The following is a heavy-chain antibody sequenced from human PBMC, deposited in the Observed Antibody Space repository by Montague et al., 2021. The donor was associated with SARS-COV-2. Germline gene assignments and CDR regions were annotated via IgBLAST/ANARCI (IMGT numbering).Heavy chain of an antibody. CDR3: VRASLIKARIAVAGTTVY. V-gene: IGHV3-30*09. D-gene: IGHD6-19*01. J-gene: IGHJ4*02. CDR1: GFTFNNYA. Sequence: SLRLSCAASGFTFNNYAMHWVRQAPGKGLGWVAIISYDGGNKYYADSVKGRFAISRDNSKNTLYLQMNSLRAEDTAVYYCVRASLIKARIAVAGTTVYWGQGTLVTISS. CDR2: ISYDGGNK.